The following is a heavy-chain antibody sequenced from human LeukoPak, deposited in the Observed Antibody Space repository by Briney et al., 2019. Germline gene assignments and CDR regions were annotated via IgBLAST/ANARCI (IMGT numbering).Heavy chain of an antibody. CDR1: GFTFSSYE. V-gene: IGHV3-48*03. CDR3: AKGGVPTAMVDY. J-gene: IGHJ4*02. Sequence: GGSLRLSCAASGFTFSSYEMNWVRQAPGKGLEWVSYISSSGSTIYYADSVKGRFTISRDNSNNTLSMQMNSLRIEDTAVYYCAKGGVPTAMVDYWGQGILVTVSS. CDR2: ISSSGSTI. D-gene: IGHD2-2*01.